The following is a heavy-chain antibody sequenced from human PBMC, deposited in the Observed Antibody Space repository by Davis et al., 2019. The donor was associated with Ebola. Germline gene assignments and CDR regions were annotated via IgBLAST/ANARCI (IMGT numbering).Heavy chain of an antibody. CDR3: ARTSIVGTTTTASDI. Sequence: ASVKVSCKASGYTFTNYYMHWVRQAPGQGLEWMGMINPNDGRTIYAQKFQGRVTMTTDTSTGTAYMELRSLRSDDTAGYFCARTSIVGTTTTASDIWGQGTMVTVAS. D-gene: IGHD1-26*01. J-gene: IGHJ3*02. CDR2: INPNDGRT. V-gene: IGHV1-46*01. CDR1: GYTFTNYY.